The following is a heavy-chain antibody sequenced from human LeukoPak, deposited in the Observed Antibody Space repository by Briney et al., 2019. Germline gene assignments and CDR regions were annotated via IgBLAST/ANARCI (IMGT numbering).Heavy chain of an antibody. V-gene: IGHV3-23*01. Sequence: GGSLRLSCAASGFTFSSYAMSWVRQAPGKGLEWVSSISNSGGRTFYTDSVKGRFTISRDNSKITLYLQMNSLRAEDTAVYYCAKEGRSLQTYWGQGTLVTVSS. CDR3: AKEGRSLQTY. CDR2: ISNSGGRT. J-gene: IGHJ4*02. D-gene: IGHD5-24*01. CDR1: GFTFSSYA.